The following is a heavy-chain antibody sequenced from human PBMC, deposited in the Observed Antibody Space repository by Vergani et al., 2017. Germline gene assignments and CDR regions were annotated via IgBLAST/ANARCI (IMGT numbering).Heavy chain of an antibody. CDR2: INHSGST. Sequence: QVQLQQWGAGLLKPSETLSLTCAVYGGSFSGYYWSWIRQPPGKGLEWIGEINHSGSTNYNPSLKSRVTISVDTSKNQFSLKLSSVTAAATAVYCCARGRRFDPWGQGTLVTVSS. V-gene: IGHV4-34*01. CDR3: ARGRRFDP. CDR1: GGSFSGYY. J-gene: IGHJ5*02.